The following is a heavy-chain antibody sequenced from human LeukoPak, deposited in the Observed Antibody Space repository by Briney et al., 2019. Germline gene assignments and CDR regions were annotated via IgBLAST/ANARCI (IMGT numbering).Heavy chain of an antibody. D-gene: IGHD5-12*01. CDR3: AREGIVAAMGFDY. CDR1: GDSVSSNSAA. J-gene: IGHJ4*02. V-gene: IGHV6-1*01. CDR2: TYYGSKWYN. Sequence: SQTLSLTCAISGDSVSSNSAAWSWIRQSPSRGLEWLGRTYYGSKWYNDYAVSVKSRITINPDTSKNQFSLQLNSVTPEDTAVYYCAREGIVAAMGFDYWGQGTLVTVSS.